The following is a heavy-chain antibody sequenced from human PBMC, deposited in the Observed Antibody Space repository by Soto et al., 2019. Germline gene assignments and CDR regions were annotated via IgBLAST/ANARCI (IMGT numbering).Heavy chain of an antibody. CDR2: ISSSSSYI. Sequence: XGSLRLSCAASGFTFSSYSMNWVRQAPGKGLDWVSSISSSSSYIYYADSVKGRFTISRDNAKNSLYLQMNSLRAEDTAVYYCARTGTTNAFDIWGQGTMVTVSS. CDR3: ARTGTTNAFDI. V-gene: IGHV3-21*01. J-gene: IGHJ3*02. CDR1: GFTFSSYS. D-gene: IGHD1-1*01.